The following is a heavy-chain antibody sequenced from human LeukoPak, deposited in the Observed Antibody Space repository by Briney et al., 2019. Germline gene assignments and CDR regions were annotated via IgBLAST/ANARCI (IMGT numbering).Heavy chain of an antibody. Sequence: SETLSLTCAVSGGSINRGTFFWTWIRKPPGKGLEWIGYISNSGSTNYHPSLKSRVTISSDTSKTQFTLKLTSVTAADTAEYYCARSPSGYRFDSWGQGTLVTVSS. CDR1: GGSINRGTFF. CDR3: ARSPSGYRFDS. V-gene: IGHV4-61*01. CDR2: ISNSGST. J-gene: IGHJ4*02. D-gene: IGHD3-22*01.